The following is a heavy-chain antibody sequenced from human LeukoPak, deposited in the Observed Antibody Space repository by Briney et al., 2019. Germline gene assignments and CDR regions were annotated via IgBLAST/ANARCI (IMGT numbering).Heavy chain of an antibody. V-gene: IGHV3-23*01. D-gene: IGHD1-26*01. J-gene: IGHJ3*01. CDR3: ARDRSSGTFDSFAF. Sequence: GGSLRLSCEASGFTFRTYGMIWVRQAPGKGLEGVSAISGSGGSTYYAHSVKGRGPISRDNSKNTLYLQVNSLRVEDTAMYYCARDRSSGTFDSFAFWDPGTMVTVSS. CDR2: ISGSGGST. CDR1: GFTFRTYG.